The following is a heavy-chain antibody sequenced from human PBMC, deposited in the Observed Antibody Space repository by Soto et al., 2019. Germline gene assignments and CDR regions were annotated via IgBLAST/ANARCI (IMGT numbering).Heavy chain of an antibody. CDR2: MNPKSGNT. CDR1: GYTFTSYD. CDR3: ARERTGTTSMDV. J-gene: IGHJ6*02. D-gene: IGHD1-1*01. V-gene: IGHV1-8*01. Sequence: QVQLVQSGAEVKKPGASVKVSCKASGYTFTSYDINWVRQATGQGLEWMGWMNPKSGNTGYAQKFQGRVTMTRNTSISTANMELSSLRSEDTAVYYCARERTGTTSMDVWGQGTTVTVSS.